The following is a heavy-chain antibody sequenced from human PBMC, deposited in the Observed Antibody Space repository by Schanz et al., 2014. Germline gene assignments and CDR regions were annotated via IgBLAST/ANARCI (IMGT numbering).Heavy chain of an antibody. V-gene: IGHV4-59*08. CDR2: IHYSRGT. CDR1: GDSISSAY. Sequence: QVQLQESGPGLVEPSQTLSLTCTVSGDSISSAYWSWIRQPPGKGLEWIAFIHYSRGTNYNPSLKVRVTISVDTAKNEFSRRVASVTAADTAVYYCARHVGSSWFYAFDIWGPGTMVTVSS. CDR3: ARHVGSSWFYAFDI. J-gene: IGHJ3*02. D-gene: IGHD6-13*01.